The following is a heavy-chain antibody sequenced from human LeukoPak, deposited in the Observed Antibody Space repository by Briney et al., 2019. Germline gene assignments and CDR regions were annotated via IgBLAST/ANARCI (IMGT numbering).Heavy chain of an antibody. D-gene: IGHD4-17*01. Sequence: RPSETLSLTCTVSGGSISSYYWSWIRQPAGKGLEWIGRIYTSGSTNYNPSLKSRVTMSVDTSKNQFSLKLSSVTAADTAVYYCARDSGDYDKTREYFQHWGQGTLVTVSS. CDR3: ARDSGDYDKTREYFQH. CDR1: GGSISSYY. J-gene: IGHJ1*01. CDR2: IYTSGST. V-gene: IGHV4-4*07.